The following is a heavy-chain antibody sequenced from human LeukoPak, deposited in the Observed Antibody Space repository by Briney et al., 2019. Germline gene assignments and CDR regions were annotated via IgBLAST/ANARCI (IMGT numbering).Heavy chain of an antibody. J-gene: IGHJ3*01. CDR3: ARGGYSSGWSRSAFDV. D-gene: IGHD6-19*01. V-gene: IGHV3-48*02. CDR2: ISISSGSI. Sequence: GGSLRLSCAASGFTFTSYTMNWVRQAPGKGLEWVSYISISSGSIYYADSVKGRFTISRDNARNSLYLQMNSLRDEDTAMYYCARGGYSSGWSRSAFDVWGQGTMVTVSS. CDR1: GFTFTSYT.